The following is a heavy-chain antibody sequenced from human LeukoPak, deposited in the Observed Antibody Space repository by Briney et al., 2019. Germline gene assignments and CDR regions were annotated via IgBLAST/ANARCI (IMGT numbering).Heavy chain of an antibody. CDR3: ARGTRVQLPRYYYHGLAL. CDR2: IRQDGDKN. Sequence: QTGGSLRLSCAASGFTFSSYWMSWVRQAPGKGLEWVANIRQDGDKNYYSDSVKGRFTASRDNSKNMLFLQMNDLAVEDTAVYFCARGTRVQLPRYYYHGLALWGQGTTVIVSS. CDR1: GFTFSSYW. J-gene: IGHJ6*02. V-gene: IGHV3-7*01. D-gene: IGHD3-10*01.